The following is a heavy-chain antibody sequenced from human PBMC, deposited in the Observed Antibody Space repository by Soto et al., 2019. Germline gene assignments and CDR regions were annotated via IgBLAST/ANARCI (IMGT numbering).Heavy chain of an antibody. CDR1: GFSLSTSGMC. CDR2: IDWDDDK. Sequence: SGPTLVNPTQTLTLTCTFSGFSLSTSGMCXSWIRQPPGKALEWLALIDWDDDKYYSTSLKTRLTISKDTSKNQVVLTMTNMDPVDTATYYCARTYKRWPRYYYYRMDVWGQGTTVTVSS. CDR3: ARTYKRWPRYYYYRMDV. V-gene: IGHV2-70*01. J-gene: IGHJ6*02. D-gene: IGHD1-20*01.